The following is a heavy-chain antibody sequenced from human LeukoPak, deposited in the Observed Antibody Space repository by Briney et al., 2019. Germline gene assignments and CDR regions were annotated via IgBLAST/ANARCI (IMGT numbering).Heavy chain of an antibody. CDR1: GFTFSSYG. CDR3: AKDRRKDYGMDV. CDR2: ISYDGSNK. V-gene: IGHV3-30*18. Sequence: GGSLRLSCAASGFTFSSYGMHWVRQAPGKGLEWVAVISYDGSNKYYADSVKGRFTISRDNSKNTLYLQMNSLRAEDTAVYYCAKDRRKDYGMDVWGQGTTVTVSS. J-gene: IGHJ6*02.